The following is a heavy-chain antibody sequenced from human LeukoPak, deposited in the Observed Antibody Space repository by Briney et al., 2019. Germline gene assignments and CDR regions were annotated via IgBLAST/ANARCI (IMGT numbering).Heavy chain of an antibody. CDR1: GFTFSSYG. CDR3: AIQNQLLVLGY. Sequence: PGGSLRLSCAASGFTFSSYGIHWVRQAPGKGLVWVSRINSDGSSTSYADSVKGRFTISRDNAKNTLYLQMNSLRAEDTAVYYCAIQNQLLVLGYWGQGTLVTVSS. J-gene: IGHJ4*02. CDR2: INSDGSST. V-gene: IGHV3-74*01. D-gene: IGHD2-2*01.